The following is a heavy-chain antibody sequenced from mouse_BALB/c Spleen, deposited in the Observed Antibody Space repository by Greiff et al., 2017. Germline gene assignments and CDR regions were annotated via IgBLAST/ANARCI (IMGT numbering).Heavy chain of an antibody. CDR3: ARGGPITTATGGFAY. V-gene: IGHV1-12*01. J-gene: IGHJ3*01. CDR2: IYPGNGDT. D-gene: IGHD1-2*01. Sequence: QVQLQQPGAELVKPGASVKMSCKASGYTFTSYNMHWVKQTPGQGLEWIGAIYPGNGDTSYNQKFKGKATLTADKSSSTAYMQLSSLTSEDSAVYYCARGGPITTATGGFAYRGQGTLVTVSA. CDR1: GYTFTSYN.